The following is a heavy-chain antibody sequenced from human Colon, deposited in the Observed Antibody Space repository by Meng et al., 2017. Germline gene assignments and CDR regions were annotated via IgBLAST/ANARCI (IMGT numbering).Heavy chain of an antibody. J-gene: IGHJ4*02. V-gene: IGHV3-21*01. CDR2: ISSSGSYI. D-gene: IGHD7-27*01. Sequence: EVQLVESGGGLFEPGGSLRLSFAASGFTFISYIMNWVRQAPGKGLEWVSSISSSGSYIYYADSVKGRFTISRDNAKNSLYLQMNSLRAEDTAVYYCARDHPGPLGYWGQGALVTVSS. CDR3: ARDHPGPLGY. CDR1: GFTFISYI.